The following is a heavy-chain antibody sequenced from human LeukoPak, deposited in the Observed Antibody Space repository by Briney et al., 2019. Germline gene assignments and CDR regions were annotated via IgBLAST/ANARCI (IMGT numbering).Heavy chain of an antibody. J-gene: IGHJ4*02. CDR2: INHSGST. Sequence: PSQTLSLTCTVSGGSISSGGYYWSWIRQPPGKELEWIGEINHSGSTNYNPSLKSRVTISVDTSKNQFSLKLSSVTAADTAVYYCARGKRQWLVPSYFDYWGQGTLVTVSS. CDR3: ARGKRQWLVPSYFDY. D-gene: IGHD6-19*01. V-gene: IGHV4-30-2*01. CDR1: GGSISSGGYY.